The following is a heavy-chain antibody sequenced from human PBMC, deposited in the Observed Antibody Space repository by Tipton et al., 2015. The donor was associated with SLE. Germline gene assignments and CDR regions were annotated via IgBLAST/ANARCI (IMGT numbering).Heavy chain of an antibody. Sequence: SLRLSCAASGFTFSSYAMSWVRQAPGKGLEWVAFIRYDGSNKYYADSVKGRFTISRDNSKNTLYLQMNSLRAEDTAVYYCARGAIGLANYFDYWGQGTLVTVSS. CDR3: ARGAIGLANYFDY. CDR1: GFTFSSYA. D-gene: IGHD6-19*01. CDR2: IRYDGSNK. V-gene: IGHV3-30*02. J-gene: IGHJ4*02.